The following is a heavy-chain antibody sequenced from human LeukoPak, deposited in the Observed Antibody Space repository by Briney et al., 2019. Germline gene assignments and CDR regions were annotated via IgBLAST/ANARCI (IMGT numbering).Heavy chain of an antibody. CDR1: GYSISSGYY. CDR3: ARDLPFDP. J-gene: IGHJ5*02. V-gene: IGHV4-61*01. Sequence: PSETLSLTCTVSGYSISSGYYWGWIRQPPGKGLEWIGYIYYSGSTNYNPSLKSRVTISVDTSKNQFSLKLSSVTAADTAVYYCARDLPFDPWGQGTLVTVSS. CDR2: IYYSGST.